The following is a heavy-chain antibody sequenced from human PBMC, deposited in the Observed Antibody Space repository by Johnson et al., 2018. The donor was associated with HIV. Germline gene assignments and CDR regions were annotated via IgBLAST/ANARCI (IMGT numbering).Heavy chain of an antibody. V-gene: IGHV3-30*02. J-gene: IGHJ3*02. D-gene: IGHD3-22*01. Sequence: QVQLVESGGGVVQPGGSLRLSCAASGFTFSDYYMSWIRQAPGKGLEWVAFIRYDGSNKYYADSVKGRFTISRDNSKNTLYLQMNSLRAEDTAVYYCAKASNYYDSSRHAFDIWGQGTMVTVSS. CDR3: AKASNYYDSSRHAFDI. CDR1: GFTFSDYY. CDR2: IRYDGSNK.